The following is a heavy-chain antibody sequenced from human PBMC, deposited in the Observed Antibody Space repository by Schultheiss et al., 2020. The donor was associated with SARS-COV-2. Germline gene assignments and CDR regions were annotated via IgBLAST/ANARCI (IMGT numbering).Heavy chain of an antibody. V-gene: IGHV1-8*01. CDR2: MNPNSGNT. J-gene: IGHJ6*03. Sequence: ASVKVSCKASGYTFTSYGINWVRQATGQGLEWMGWMNPNSGNTGYAQKFQGRVTMTRNTSISTAYMELSSLRSEDTAVYYCARGRCSSTSCKYYYYYYMDVWGKGTTVTVSS. CDR3: ARGRCSSTSCKYYYYYYMDV. D-gene: IGHD2-2*01. CDR1: GYTFTSYG.